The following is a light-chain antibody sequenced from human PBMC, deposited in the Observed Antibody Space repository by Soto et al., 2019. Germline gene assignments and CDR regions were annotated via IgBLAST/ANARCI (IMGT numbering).Light chain of an antibody. J-gene: IGLJ2*01. CDR2: EVT. CDR1: NSDIGSYNI. Sequence: QSALTQPASVSGSPGQSITISCTGTNSDIGSYNIVSWYQQHPDKAPKLIIYEVTKRPSGVSNRFSGSKSGNTATLTINRVGAGDEADYYCQVWDSSSNHWIFGGGTKLTVL. V-gene: IGLV2-14*02. CDR3: QVWDSSSNHWI.